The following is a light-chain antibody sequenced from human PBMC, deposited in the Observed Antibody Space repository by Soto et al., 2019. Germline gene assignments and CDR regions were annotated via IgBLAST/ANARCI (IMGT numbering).Light chain of an antibody. V-gene: IGLV2-8*01. Sequence: QSALTQPPSASGSPGQSVTISCTGTSSDVGGYNYVSWYQQYPGRAPKLMIYEVTKRPSGVPDRFSGSKSGNTASLTVSGLQAEDEADYYCSSYAASTNFYFVSGGGTKLTVL. CDR1: SSDVGGYNY. CDR3: SSYAASTNFYFV. J-gene: IGLJ3*02. CDR2: EVT.